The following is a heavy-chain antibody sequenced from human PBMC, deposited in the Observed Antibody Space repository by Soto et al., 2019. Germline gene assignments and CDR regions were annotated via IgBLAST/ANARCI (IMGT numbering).Heavy chain of an antibody. J-gene: IGHJ3*02. CDR3: ARPLICSGGSCYFGAFDI. V-gene: IGHV4-34*01. D-gene: IGHD2-15*01. CDR2: INHSGST. Sequence: XXTLSLPFAVYGGSFRGYYWRWIPQPPGKGLEWIGEINHSGSTNYNPSLKSRVTISVDTSKNQFSLKLSSVTAADTAVYYCARPLICSGGSCYFGAFDIWGQGTMVTVSS. CDR1: GGSFRGYY.